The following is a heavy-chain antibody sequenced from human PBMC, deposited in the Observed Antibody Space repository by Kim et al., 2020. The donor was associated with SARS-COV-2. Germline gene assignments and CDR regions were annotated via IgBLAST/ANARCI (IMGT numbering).Heavy chain of an antibody. V-gene: IGHV4-34*01. CDR1: GGSFSGYY. CDR2: INHSGST. Sequence: SETLSLTCAVYGGSFSGYYWSWIRQPPGKGLEWIGEINHSGSTNYNPSLKSRVTISVDTSKNQFSLKLSSVTAADTAVYYCARGRGIQLWYWFDPWGQGTLVTVSS. D-gene: IGHD5-18*01. CDR3: ARGRGIQLWYWFDP. J-gene: IGHJ5*02.